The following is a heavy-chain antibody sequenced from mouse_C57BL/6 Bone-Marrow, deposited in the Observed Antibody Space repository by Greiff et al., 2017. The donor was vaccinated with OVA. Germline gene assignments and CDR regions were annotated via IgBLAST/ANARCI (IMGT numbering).Heavy chain of an antibody. CDR2: IDPETGGT. Sequence: VKVVDSGAELVRPGASVTLSCKASGYTFTDYELHWVKQTPVHGLEWIGAIDPETGGTAYNQKFEGKAILTADKSSSTAYMELRSLTSEDSAVYYITRWLAQDTGFAYWGQGTLVTVSA. J-gene: IGHJ3*01. CDR3: TRWLAQDTGFAY. D-gene: IGHD3-2*02. V-gene: IGHV1-15*01. CDR1: GYTFTDYE.